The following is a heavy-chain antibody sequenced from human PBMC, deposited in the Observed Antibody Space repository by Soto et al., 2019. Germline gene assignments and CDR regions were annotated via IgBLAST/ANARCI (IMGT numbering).Heavy chain of an antibody. V-gene: IGHV1-69*13. CDR1: GGTFSSYA. CDR2: IIPIFGTA. D-gene: IGHD6-19*01. CDR3: AREGDDGYSSGWYGNAFDI. J-gene: IGHJ3*02. Sequence: SVKVSCKASGGTFSSYAISWVRQAPGQGLEWMGGIIPIFGTANYAQKFQGRVTITADESTSTAYMELSSLRSEDTAVYYCAREGDDGYSSGWYGNAFDIWGQGTMVTVSS.